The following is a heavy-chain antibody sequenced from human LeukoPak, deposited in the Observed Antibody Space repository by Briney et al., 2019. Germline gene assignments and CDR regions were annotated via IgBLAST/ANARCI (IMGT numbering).Heavy chain of an antibody. V-gene: IGHV4-38-2*01. CDR1: GYSISSGYY. D-gene: IGHD6-13*01. CDR2: IYHNGNT. CDR3: ARAYHSSWYLNWFDP. Sequence: SETLSLTCAVSGYSISSGYYWGWIRQPPRKGLEWIGTIYHNGNTYYNPSPKSRVTISVDTPKNEFSLKLSSVTAADTAVYYCARAYHSSWYLNWFDPWGQGTLVTVSS. J-gene: IGHJ5*02.